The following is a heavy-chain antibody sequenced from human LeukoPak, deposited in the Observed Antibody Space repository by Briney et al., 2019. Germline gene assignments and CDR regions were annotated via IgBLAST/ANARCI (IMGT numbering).Heavy chain of an antibody. CDR2: IYSGGST. D-gene: IGHD3-10*01. CDR3: ARVGGH. CDR1: GLTVSRNY. V-gene: IGHV3-53*01. J-gene: IGHJ4*02. Sequence: GGSLRLSCAASGLTVSRNYMSWVRQAPGKGLESVSVIYSGGSTCYAESVRGRFTISRDNSKNTLYLQMNSLRVEDTAVYYCARVGGHWGQGTLVTVSS.